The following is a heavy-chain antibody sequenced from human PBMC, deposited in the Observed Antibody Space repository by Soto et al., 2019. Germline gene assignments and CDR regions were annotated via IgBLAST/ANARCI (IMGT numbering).Heavy chain of an antibody. J-gene: IGHJ6*03. CDR2: IVWNNGNI. Sequence: EVQLVESGGGLVQPGTSLRLSCAASGFTFDDYAMHWVRQAPGKGLEWVSGIVWNNGNIAYADSVKGRFIISRDNAKNSLYLQMNSLRTEDTAFYYCVRIPAAIGYMDVWGKGNTVTVPS. CDR1: GFTFDDYA. D-gene: IGHD2-2*02. CDR3: VRIPAAIGYMDV. V-gene: IGHV3-9*01.